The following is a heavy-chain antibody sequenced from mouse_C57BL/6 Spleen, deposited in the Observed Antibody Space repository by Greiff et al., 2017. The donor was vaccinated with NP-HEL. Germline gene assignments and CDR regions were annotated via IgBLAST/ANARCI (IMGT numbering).Heavy chain of an antibody. J-gene: IGHJ1*03. CDR1: GYSITSGYY. D-gene: IGHD1-1*01. CDR2: ISYDGSN. V-gene: IGHV3-6*01. CDR3: ARGAPTVPRWYFDV. Sequence: EVQLVESGPGLVKPSQSLSLTCSVTGYSITSGYYWNWIRQFPGNKLEWMGYISYDGSNNYNPSLKNRISITRDTSKNQFFLKLNSVTTEDTATYYCARGAPTVPRWYFDVWGTGTTVTVSS.